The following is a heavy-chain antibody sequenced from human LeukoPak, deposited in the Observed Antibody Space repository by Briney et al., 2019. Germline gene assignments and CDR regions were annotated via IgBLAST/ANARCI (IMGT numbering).Heavy chain of an antibody. V-gene: IGHV3-21*01. D-gene: IGHD4-23*01. Sequence: GGSLRLSCAASGFTFSIYSMNWVRQAPGKGLEWVSSISSSSTYIYYADSVKGRFTISRDNAKNSLYLQMNSLRAEDTAVYYCARDRWVCGNPWGAFDIWGQGTMVTVSS. CDR1: GFTFSIYS. CDR3: ARDRWVCGNPWGAFDI. J-gene: IGHJ3*02. CDR2: ISSSSTYI.